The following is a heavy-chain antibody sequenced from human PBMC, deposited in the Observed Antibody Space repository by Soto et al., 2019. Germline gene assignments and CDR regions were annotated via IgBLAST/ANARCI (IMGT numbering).Heavy chain of an antibody. CDR1: GFTFSRYG. V-gene: IGHV3-7*03. CDR2: IKEDGSEK. Sequence: XGSLRLSCAASGFTFSRYGMGWVRQAPGKGLDWVANIKEDGSEKNDVDSVKGRFTISRDNAKNSLYLQMNSLRVEDTAVYYCAKGGHIDDCGQGTLVTVSS. CDR3: AKGGHIDD. D-gene: IGHD3-16*01. J-gene: IGHJ4*02.